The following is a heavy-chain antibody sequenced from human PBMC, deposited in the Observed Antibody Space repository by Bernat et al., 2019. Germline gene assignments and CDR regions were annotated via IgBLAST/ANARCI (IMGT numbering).Heavy chain of an antibody. D-gene: IGHD1-26*01. Sequence: QVQLVQSGAEVKKPGASVKVSCKASGYTFTSYGISWVRQAPGQGLEWMGWISAYNGNTNYAQKLQGRVTMTTDTSTSTAYMELRSLRSDDTAVYYCARVKEEWELRGYYYYYGMDVWGQGTTVTVSS. V-gene: IGHV1-18*01. CDR2: ISAYNGNT. CDR3: ARVKEEWELRGYYYYYGMDV. CDR1: GYTFTSYG. J-gene: IGHJ6*02.